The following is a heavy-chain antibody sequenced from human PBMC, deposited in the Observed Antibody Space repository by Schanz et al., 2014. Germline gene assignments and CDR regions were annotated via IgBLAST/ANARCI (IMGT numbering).Heavy chain of an antibody. D-gene: IGHD3-3*01. CDR3: ARSAGRDFWSGYYTRFDY. CDR1: GFTFSDYY. CDR2: ISGTTTYT. Sequence: VQLLESGGGLVQPGGSLRLSCAASGFTFSDYYMSWIRQAPGKGLEWVSYISGTTTYTNYADSVKGRFTISRDNAKNSLYLQMNSLRAEDTAVYYCARSAGRDFWSGYYTRFDYWGQGTLVDVSS. J-gene: IGHJ4*02. V-gene: IGHV3-11*03.